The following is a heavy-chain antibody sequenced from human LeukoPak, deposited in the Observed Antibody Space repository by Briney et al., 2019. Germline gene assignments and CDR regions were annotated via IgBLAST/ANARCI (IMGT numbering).Heavy chain of an antibody. CDR2: ISTSSSTI. CDR1: GFTFSSYE. D-gene: IGHD2-8*02. V-gene: IGHV3-48*03. Sequence: PGGSLRLSCAASGFTFSSYEMNWVRQAPGKGLEWVSYISTSSSTIYYADSVKGRFTISRDNAKNSLYLQMNSLRAEDTAVYYCARSVIVWCTTLSYFDYWGQGTLVTVSA. CDR3: ARSVIVWCTTLSYFDY. J-gene: IGHJ4*02.